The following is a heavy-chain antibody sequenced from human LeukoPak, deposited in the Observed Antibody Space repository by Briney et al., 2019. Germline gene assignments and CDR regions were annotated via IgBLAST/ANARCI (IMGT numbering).Heavy chain of an antibody. J-gene: IGHJ4*02. D-gene: IGHD3-3*01. CDR3: AKDSDFWSGYSDY. V-gene: IGHV3-30*18. CDR1: GFTFSSYG. CDR2: ISYDGSNK. Sequence: GRSLRLSCAASGFTFSSYGMHWVRQAPGKGLEWVAVISYDGSNKYYADSVKGRFTISRDNSKNTLYLQMISLRAEDTAVYYCAKDSDFWSGYSDYWGQGTLVTVSS.